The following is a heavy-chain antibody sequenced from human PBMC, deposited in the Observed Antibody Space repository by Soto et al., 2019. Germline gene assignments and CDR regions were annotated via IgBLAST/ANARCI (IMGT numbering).Heavy chain of an antibody. D-gene: IGHD3-3*01. V-gene: IGHV1-58*01. Sequence: ASVKVSCKASGFTFTSSAVQWVRQARGQRLEWIGWIVVGSGNTNYAQKFQERVTITRDMSTSTAYMELSSLRSEDTAVYYCAAAPSALITIFGVVIDAFDIWGQGTMVTVSS. CDR1: GFTFTSSA. CDR2: IVVGSGNT. J-gene: IGHJ3*02. CDR3: AAAPSALITIFGVVIDAFDI.